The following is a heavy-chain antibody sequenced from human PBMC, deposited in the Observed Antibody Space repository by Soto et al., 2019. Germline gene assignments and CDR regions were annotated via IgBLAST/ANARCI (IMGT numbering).Heavy chain of an antibody. CDR3: ARVGIPSSCYYFDY. V-gene: IGHV3-21*01. CDR2: ISSSSSYI. D-gene: IGHD6-13*01. J-gene: IGHJ4*02. CDR1: GFTFSSYS. Sequence: GGSLRLSCAASGFTFSSYSMNWVRQAPGKGLEWVSSISSSSSYIYYADSVKGRFTISRDNAKNSLYLQMNSLRAEDTAVYYCARVGIPSSCYYFDYWGQGTLVTVSS.